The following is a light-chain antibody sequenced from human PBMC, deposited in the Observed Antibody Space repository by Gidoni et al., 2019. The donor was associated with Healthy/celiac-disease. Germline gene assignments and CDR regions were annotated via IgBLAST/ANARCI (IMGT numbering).Light chain of an antibody. CDR2: DAS. J-gene: IGKJ2*01. Sequence: EIVLTQSPATLSLSPGDRATLSCRASQSVSSYLAWYQQKPGQAPRLLIYDASNRATSIPARFSGSGSGTDFTLTISSLEPEDFAVYYCQQRSNWPAYTFGQXTKLEIK. V-gene: IGKV3-11*01. CDR3: QQRSNWPAYT. CDR1: QSVSSY.